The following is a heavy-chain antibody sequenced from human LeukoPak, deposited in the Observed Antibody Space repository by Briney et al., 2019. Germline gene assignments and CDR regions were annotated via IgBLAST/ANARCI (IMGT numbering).Heavy chain of an antibody. V-gene: IGHV3-33*06. CDR3: AKDLATIFGVVTHFDY. CDR1: GFTLSSYG. Sequence: VGSLRLSCAASGFTLSSYGMHWVRQAPGKGLEWVAVIWYDGSNKYYADSVKGRFTISRDNSKNTLYLQMNSLRAEDTAVYYCAKDLATIFGVVTHFDYWGQGTLVTVSS. D-gene: IGHD3-3*01. CDR2: IWYDGSNK. J-gene: IGHJ4*02.